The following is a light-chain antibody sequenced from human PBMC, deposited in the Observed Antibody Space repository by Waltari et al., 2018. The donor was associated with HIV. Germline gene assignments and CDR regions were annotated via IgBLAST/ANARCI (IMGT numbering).Light chain of an antibody. Sequence: YELTQPPSVSVAPGQTAHITCGGNNIESKSVNWYRQKPGQAPFLVLYDDTDRPSEIPDRVSGSNSGNTATLTISGVEPGDEADYYCNVWDSATDHWIFGGGTKLAVL. CDR1: NIESKS. J-gene: IGLJ2*01. CDR2: DDT. CDR3: NVWDSATDHWI. V-gene: IGLV3-21*02.